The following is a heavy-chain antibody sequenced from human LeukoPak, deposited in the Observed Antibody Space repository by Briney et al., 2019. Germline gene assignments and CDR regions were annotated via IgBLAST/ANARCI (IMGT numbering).Heavy chain of an antibody. CDR1: GYPFTSYW. D-gene: IGHD3-22*01. J-gene: IGHJ4*02. Sequence: GGSLKISCKGSGYPFTSYWIGWVRQMPGKGPEWMGIIYPGDSDTRYSPSFQGQVTISADKSINTAYLQWSTLKASDTAMYYCARGYYYDSSGYPDYWGQGTLVTVSS. CDR2: IYPGDSDT. V-gene: IGHV5-51*01. CDR3: ARGYYYDSSGYPDY.